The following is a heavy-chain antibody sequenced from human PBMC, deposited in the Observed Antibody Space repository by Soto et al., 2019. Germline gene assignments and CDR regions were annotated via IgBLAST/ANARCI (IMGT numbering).Heavy chain of an antibody. CDR2: ISGSGGST. CDR1: GFTFSSYA. CDR3: AKVSGYYDRYFDY. D-gene: IGHD3-22*01. Sequence: GGSLRLSCAASGFTFSSYAMSWVRQAPGKGLEGVSAISGSGGSTYYADSVKGRFTISRDNSKNTLYLQMNSLRAEDTAVYYCAKVSGYYDRYFDYWGQGTLVTVSS. V-gene: IGHV3-23*01. J-gene: IGHJ4*02.